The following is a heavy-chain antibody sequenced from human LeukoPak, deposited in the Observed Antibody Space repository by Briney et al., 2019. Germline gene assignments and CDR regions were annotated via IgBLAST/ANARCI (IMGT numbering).Heavy chain of an antibody. J-gene: IGHJ4*02. CDR3: ARGFIAARPVDY. CDR1: GYTFTSYA. CDR2: INAGNGNT. V-gene: IGHV1-3*01. Sequence: ASVKVSYKASGYTFTSYAMHWVRQAPGQRLEWMGWINAGNGNTKYSQKFQGRVTITRDTSASTAYMELSSLRSEDTAVYYCARGFIAARPVDYWGQGTLVTVSS. D-gene: IGHD6-6*01.